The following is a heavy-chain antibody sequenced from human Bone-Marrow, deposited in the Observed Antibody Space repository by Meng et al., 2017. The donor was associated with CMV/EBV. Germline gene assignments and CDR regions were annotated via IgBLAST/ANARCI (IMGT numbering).Heavy chain of an antibody. Sequence: ASVKVSCKASGYTFTSYGISWVRQAPGQGLEWMGWISAYNGNTNYAQKLQGRVTMTTDTSTSIAYMELRSLRYADTAVYYCARQSTSYDFWSGYLLDAFDIWGQGTMVTVSS. V-gene: IGHV1-18*01. CDR2: ISAYNGNT. CDR3: ARQSTSYDFWSGYLLDAFDI. J-gene: IGHJ3*02. D-gene: IGHD3-3*01. CDR1: GYTFTSYG.